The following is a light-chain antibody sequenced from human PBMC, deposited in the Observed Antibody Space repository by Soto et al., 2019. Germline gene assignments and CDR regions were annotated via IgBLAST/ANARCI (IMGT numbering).Light chain of an antibody. CDR2: SNN. J-gene: IGLJ2*01. CDR3: ATRDDSLNGLI. CDR1: SSNIKTNG. V-gene: IGLV1-44*01. Sequence: QSVLTQPPSASGTPGQRVTISCSGGSSNIKTNGVSWYQQVPGAAPKLLIYSNNQRPSGAPDRFTGSKSGTSASLAIAGLQSEDEATYHCATRDDSLNGLIFGGGTQLTVL.